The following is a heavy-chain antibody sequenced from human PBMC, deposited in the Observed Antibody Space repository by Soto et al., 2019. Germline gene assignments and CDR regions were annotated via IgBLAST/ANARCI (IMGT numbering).Heavy chain of an antibody. D-gene: IGHD5-12*01. J-gene: IGHJ6*03. CDR3: ARTQEWLRGYMDV. CDR1: SGSISSSNW. V-gene: IGHV4-28*01. CDR2: IYHSGST. Sequence: PSETLSLTCAVSSGSISSSNWWSWVRQPPGKGLEWIGYIYHSGSTYYNPSLKSRVTMSVDTSKSQFSLKLSSVTAVDTAVYYCARTQEWLRGYMDVWGKGTTVTVSS.